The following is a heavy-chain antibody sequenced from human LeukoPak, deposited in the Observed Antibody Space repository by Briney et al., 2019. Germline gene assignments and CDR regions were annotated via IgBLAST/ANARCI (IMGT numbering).Heavy chain of an antibody. D-gene: IGHD3-9*01. V-gene: IGHV1-69*13. CDR2: IIPIFGTA. CDR3: ARGTLRYFDWSQGYFDY. J-gene: IGHJ4*02. CDR1: GGTFSSYA. Sequence: ASVKVSCKASGGTFSSYAISWVRQAPGQGLEWTGGIIPIFGTANYAQKFQGRVTITADESTSTAYMELSSLRSEDTAVYYCARGTLRYFDWSQGYFDYWGQGTLVTVSS.